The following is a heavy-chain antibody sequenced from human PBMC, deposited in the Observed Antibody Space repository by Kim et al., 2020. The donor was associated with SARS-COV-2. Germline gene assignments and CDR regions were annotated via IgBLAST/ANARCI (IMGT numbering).Heavy chain of an antibody. D-gene: IGHD1-26*01. CDR2: IHSGGTT. J-gene: IGHJ4*02. CDR3: AKNRGVGAPAD. V-gene: IGHV3-53*01. Sequence: GGSLRLSCAASGFTVSSNYMSWVRQAPGKGLEWVSIIHSGGTTYYADSVKGRFTISRDNSKNTLFLQMNRLRAEDTAIYYCAKNRGVGAPADWGQGTLVTVSS. CDR1: GFTVSSNY.